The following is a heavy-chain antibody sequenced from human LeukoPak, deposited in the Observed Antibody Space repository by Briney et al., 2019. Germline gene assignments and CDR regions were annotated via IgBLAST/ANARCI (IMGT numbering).Heavy chain of an antibody. J-gene: IGHJ4*02. V-gene: IGHV6-1*01. CDR2: TYYKSNWYN. CDR1: GDSVSRNNIA. CDR3: ARGRDVVVVPAAGFDY. Sequence: SQTLSLTCAISGDSVSRNNIAWNWIRQSPSRGLEWLGRTYYKSNWYNEYAVSVGSRITINPDTSKNQFSLQLNSVTPEDTAVYYCARGRDVVVVPAAGFDYWGQGILVTVSS. D-gene: IGHD2-2*01.